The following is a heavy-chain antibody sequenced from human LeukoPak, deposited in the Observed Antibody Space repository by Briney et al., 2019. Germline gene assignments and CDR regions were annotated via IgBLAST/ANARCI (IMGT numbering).Heavy chain of an antibody. D-gene: IGHD3-3*01. CDR1: GGTFTSYA. J-gene: IGHJ4*02. V-gene: IGHV1-69*13. Sequence: GASVKVSCKASGGTFTSYAISWVRQAPGQGLEWMGGIIPIFGTANYAQKFQGRVTITADESTSTAYMELSSLRSEDTAMYYCASGNGVVSFDYWGQGTLVTVSS. CDR2: IIPIFGTA. CDR3: ASGNGVVSFDY.